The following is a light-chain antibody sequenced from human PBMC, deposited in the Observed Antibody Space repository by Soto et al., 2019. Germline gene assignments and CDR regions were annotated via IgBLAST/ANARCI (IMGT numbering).Light chain of an antibody. Sequence: IVLTQSPATLSVSPGERATLSSRASQSVSSNLAWYQQKPGQAPRLLISGASNRATGIPDRFSGSGSGTDFTLTISRLEPEDFAVYYCQQYGSSGTFGQGTKVDIK. J-gene: IGKJ1*01. CDR1: QSVSSN. CDR2: GAS. CDR3: QQYGSSGT. V-gene: IGKV3-20*01.